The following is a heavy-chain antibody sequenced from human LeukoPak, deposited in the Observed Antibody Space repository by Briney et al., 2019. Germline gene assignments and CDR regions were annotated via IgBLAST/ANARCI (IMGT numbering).Heavy chain of an antibody. CDR1: GFTFNAFG. J-gene: IGHJ4*02. V-gene: IGHV3-48*01. CDR2: IGTTSGAI. Sequence: PGGSLRLSCAASGFTFNAFGMNWVRQAPGKGLEWVSHIGTTSGAIYYADSVKGRFTISRDSAKNSLYLQMNSLRAEDTAVYYCARRYFDYWGQGTLVTVSS. CDR3: ARRYFDY.